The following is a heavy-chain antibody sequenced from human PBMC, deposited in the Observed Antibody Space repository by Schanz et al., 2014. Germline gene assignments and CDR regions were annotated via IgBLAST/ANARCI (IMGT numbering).Heavy chain of an antibody. V-gene: IGHV3-21*01. CDR2: ISSSGSYI. CDR1: GFTFSDHY. CDR3: AIIGVMVAVAGTRADY. J-gene: IGHJ4*02. Sequence: VQLVESGGGVVQPGGSLRLSCAASGFTFSDHYMVWVRQAPGKGLEWVSSISSSGSYIYYADSVKGRFTISRDNAKNSLFLQMNRLRAEDTALYYCAIIGVMVAVAGTRADYWGQGTLVTVSS. D-gene: IGHD6-19*01.